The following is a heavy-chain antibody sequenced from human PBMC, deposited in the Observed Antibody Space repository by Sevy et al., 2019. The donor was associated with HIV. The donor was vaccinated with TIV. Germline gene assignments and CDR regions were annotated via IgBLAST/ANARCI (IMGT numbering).Heavy chain of an antibody. CDR2: MSAYNGNT. CDR3: ARDTITMVRGVIRPTVYYYYGMDV. V-gene: IGHV1-18*01. CDR1: GYTFTSYG. D-gene: IGHD3-10*01. Sequence: ASVKVSCKASGYTFTSYGISWVRQAPGQGLEWMGWMSAYNGNTNYAQKLQGRVTMTTDTSTSTAYMELRSLRSDDTAVYYCARDTITMVRGVIRPTVYYYYGMDVWGQGTTVTVSS. J-gene: IGHJ6*02.